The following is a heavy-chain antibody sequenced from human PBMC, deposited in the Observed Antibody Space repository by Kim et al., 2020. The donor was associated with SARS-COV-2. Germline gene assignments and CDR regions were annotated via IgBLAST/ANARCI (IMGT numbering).Heavy chain of an antibody. V-gene: IGHV1-18*01. D-gene: IGHD1-7*01. CDR3: ARVGNSGDAFDI. J-gene: IGHJ3*02. Sequence: NAQRIKGRVTMTTETSTRQAYRELRSLRSDDTAVYYCARVGNSGDAFDIWGQGTMVTVSS.